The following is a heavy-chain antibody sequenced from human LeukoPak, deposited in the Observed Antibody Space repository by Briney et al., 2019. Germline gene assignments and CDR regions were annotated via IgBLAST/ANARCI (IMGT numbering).Heavy chain of an antibody. CDR2: FSYSGST. V-gene: IGHV4-39*01. D-gene: IGHD6-19*01. Sequence: SETLSLTCTVSGDSITSSSHYWGWIRQPPRKGLEWIGSFSYSGSTYDDPSLKSRVTISVDRSKNQFSLRLSSVTAADTAVYYCAIHPGIAVAGDAFDFRGPGKVVTVSS. CDR3: AIHPGIAVAGDAFDF. J-gene: IGHJ3*01. CDR1: GDSITSSSHY.